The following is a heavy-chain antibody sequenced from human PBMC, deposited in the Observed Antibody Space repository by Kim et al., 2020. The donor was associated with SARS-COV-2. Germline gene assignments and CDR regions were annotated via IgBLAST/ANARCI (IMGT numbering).Heavy chain of an antibody. CDR1: AFTMSDYY. Sequence: GGSLRLSCAASAFTMSDYYIYWVRQAPGQGLEWVGRIRRKTDRDTTEYAAAVKGRFTLTRDDSKNIMYLQMNSLRIEDTAVYFCGRLGGWLSGSDAFDFWGQGTRVTVSS. D-gene: IGHD2-21*01. CDR3: GRLGGWLSGSDAFDF. CDR2: IRRKTDRDTT. J-gene: IGHJ3*01. V-gene: IGHV3-72*01.